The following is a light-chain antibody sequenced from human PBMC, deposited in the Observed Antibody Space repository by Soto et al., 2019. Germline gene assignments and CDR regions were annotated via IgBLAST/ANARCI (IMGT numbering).Light chain of an antibody. Sequence: QSVLTQPPSVSGAPGQRVTISCTGSSSNIGAGYDVHWYQQLPGTAPKLLIYINKNRPSGVPGRFSGSKSGTSASLAITGLQAEDEADYYCQSYDSSPSGYVFGTGTKVTV. V-gene: IGLV1-40*01. CDR3: QSYDSSPSGYV. CDR2: INK. CDR1: SSNIGAGYD. J-gene: IGLJ1*01.